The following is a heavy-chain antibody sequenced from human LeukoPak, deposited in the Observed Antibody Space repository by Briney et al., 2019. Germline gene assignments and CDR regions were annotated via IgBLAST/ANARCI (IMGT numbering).Heavy chain of an antibody. D-gene: IGHD3-3*01. Sequence: ASVKVSCKASGHTFTSYDINRVRQATGQGLEWMGWMNPNSGNTGYAQKFQGRVTITRNTSISTAYMELSSLRSEDTAVYYCARTSRSITIFGVVISFDYWGQGTLVTVSS. CDR3: ARTSRSITIFGVVISFDY. J-gene: IGHJ4*02. V-gene: IGHV1-8*03. CDR2: MNPNSGNT. CDR1: GHTFTSYD.